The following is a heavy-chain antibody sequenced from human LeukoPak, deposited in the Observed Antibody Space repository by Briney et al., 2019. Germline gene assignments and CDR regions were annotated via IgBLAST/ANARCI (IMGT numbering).Heavy chain of an antibody. CDR3: ARDVSYHYYDSSGYYYGGGFDY. CDR2: ISSSSSYI. J-gene: IGHJ4*02. V-gene: IGHV3-21*01. D-gene: IGHD3-22*01. CDR1: GFTFSSYS. Sequence: PGGSLRLSCAASGFTFSSYSMNWVRQAPGKGLEWVSSISSSSSYIYYADSVKGRFTISRDNAKNSLFMKMNSLRAEDTAVYYCARDVSYHYYDSSGYYYGGGFDYWGQGTLVTVSS.